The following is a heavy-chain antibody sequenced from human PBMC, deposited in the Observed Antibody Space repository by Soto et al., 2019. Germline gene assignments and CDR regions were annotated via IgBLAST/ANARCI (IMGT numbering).Heavy chain of an antibody. CDR3: ARGDGYSYCPLDY. V-gene: IGHV4-59*01. Sequence: SETLSLTCTVSGGSISSYYWSWIRQPPGKGLEWIGYIYYSGSTNYNPSLKSRVTISVDTSKNQFSLKLSSVTAADTAVYYCARGDGYSYCPLDYWGQGTLVTVSS. CDR1: GGSISSYY. CDR2: IYYSGST. J-gene: IGHJ4*02. D-gene: IGHD5-18*01.